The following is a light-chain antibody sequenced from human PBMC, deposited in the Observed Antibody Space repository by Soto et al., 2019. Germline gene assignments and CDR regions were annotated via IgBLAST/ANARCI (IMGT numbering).Light chain of an antibody. CDR3: QQYSDWPPEYT. J-gene: IGKJ2*01. CDR1: QSVGSK. Sequence: EILMTQSPATLSVSPGEGATLSCRASQSVGSKLAWYQQKPGQAPRLLIFGVSTRANGVPARFSGSGSGTDFSLTISSLESADFAVYYCQQYSDWPPEYTFGQGTKLEIK. CDR2: GVS. V-gene: IGKV3-15*01.